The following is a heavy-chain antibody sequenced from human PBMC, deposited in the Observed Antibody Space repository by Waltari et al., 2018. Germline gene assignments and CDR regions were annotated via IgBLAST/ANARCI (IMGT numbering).Heavy chain of an antibody. Sequence: QVQLVESGGGVVQSGRSLSLSCVASGFPFSDSAMHWVRQAPGKGPEWVALISKDGSYTYYVDSVKGRFTISRDNSKNTLFLQMNSLTAEDTAVYYCARKFQAYYFDYWGQGSLVTVSS. CDR1: GFPFSDSA. CDR2: ISKDGSYT. J-gene: IGHJ4*02. CDR3: ARKFQAYYFDY. V-gene: IGHV3-30*04.